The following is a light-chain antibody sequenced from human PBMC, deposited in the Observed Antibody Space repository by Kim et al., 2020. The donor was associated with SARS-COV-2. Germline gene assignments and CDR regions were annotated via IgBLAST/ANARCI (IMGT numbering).Light chain of an antibody. CDR2: DAS. J-gene: IGKJ1*01. Sequence: LSPGERATLSCRASQSVRSYFAWYQQRPGQAPRLLLYDASNRATGIPDRFTGSGSGTEFTLAISSVEPGDSAVYFCHQRATWPQTFGQGTKVDIK. CDR1: QSVRSY. CDR3: HQRATWPQT. V-gene: IGKV3-11*01.